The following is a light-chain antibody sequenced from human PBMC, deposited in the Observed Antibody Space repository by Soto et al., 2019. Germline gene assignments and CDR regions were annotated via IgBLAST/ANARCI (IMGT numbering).Light chain of an antibody. CDR3: QQYYSTPRI. J-gene: IGKJ2*01. CDR2: WAS. Sequence: DIVTTQSPDSLAVSMGERATINCKSSQSVLYSSNNKNYLAWYQQKPGQPPKLLIYWASTRESGVPDRFSGSGSGTDFTLTISSLQAEDVAVYYCQQYYSTPRIFGQGTKLEIK. CDR1: QSVLYSSNNKNY. V-gene: IGKV4-1*01.